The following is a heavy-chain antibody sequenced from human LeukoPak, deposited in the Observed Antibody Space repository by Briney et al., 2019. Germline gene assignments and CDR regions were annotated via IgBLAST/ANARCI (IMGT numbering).Heavy chain of an antibody. Sequence: PSETLSLTCTVSGGSISSYYWSWIRQPAGKGLEWIGRIYTSGSTNYNPSLKSRVTMSVDTSKNQFSLKLSSVTAADTAVYYCARTFSSYYGSGSYYNRDAFDIWGQGTMVTVSS. CDR2: IYTSGST. CDR1: GGSISSYY. J-gene: IGHJ3*02. CDR3: ARTFSSYYGSGSYYNRDAFDI. V-gene: IGHV4-4*07. D-gene: IGHD3-10*01.